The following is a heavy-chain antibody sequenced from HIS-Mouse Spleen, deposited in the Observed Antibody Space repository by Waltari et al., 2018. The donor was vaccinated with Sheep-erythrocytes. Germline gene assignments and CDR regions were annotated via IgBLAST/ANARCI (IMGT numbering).Heavy chain of an antibody. CDR2: IFSNDEK. D-gene: IGHD3-3*01. J-gene: IGHJ4*02. CDR1: GFSLSNARMG. Sequence: QVTLNESGPVLVKPTETLTLTCTVSGFSLSNARMGVSWIRQPPGKALEWLAHIFSNDEKSYSTHLNSRPTLSKDTSQSQVVLTMTNMDPVDTATYYCARITSYYDFWSTYNKDYFDYWGQGTLVTVSS. V-gene: IGHV2-26*01. CDR3: ARITSYYDFWSTYNKDYFDY.